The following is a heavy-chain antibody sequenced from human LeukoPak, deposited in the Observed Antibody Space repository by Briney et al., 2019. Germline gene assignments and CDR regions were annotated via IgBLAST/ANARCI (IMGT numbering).Heavy chain of an antibody. Sequence: GGSLRLSCAASGWTFSSYWMHWVRQAPGKGLVWVSHLSSDGSTRSYADSVKGRFTISRDNTNNTLYLQMTSLRAEDTAVYYCARDRGGGNDYWGQGTLVTVSS. V-gene: IGHV3-74*01. D-gene: IGHD4-23*01. J-gene: IGHJ4*02. CDR3: ARDRGGGNDY. CDR1: GWTFSSYW. CDR2: LSSDGSTR.